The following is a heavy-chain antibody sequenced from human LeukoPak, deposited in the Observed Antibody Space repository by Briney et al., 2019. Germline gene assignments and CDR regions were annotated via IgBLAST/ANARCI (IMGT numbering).Heavy chain of an antibody. CDR3: ARGDVVVPAAIPFDY. J-gene: IGHJ4*02. D-gene: IGHD2-2*01. V-gene: IGHV1-18*01. Sequence: ASVKVSCKASGYTFTSYGISWVRQAPGQGLEWRGWISAYNGNTNYAQKLQGRVTMTTDTSTSTAYMELRSLRSDDTAVYYCARGDVVVPAAIPFDYWGQGTLVTVSS. CDR2: ISAYNGNT. CDR1: GYTFTSYG.